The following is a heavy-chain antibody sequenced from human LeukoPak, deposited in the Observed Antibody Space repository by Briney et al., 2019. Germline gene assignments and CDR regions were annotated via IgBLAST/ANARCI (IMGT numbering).Heavy chain of an antibody. V-gene: IGHV3-66*01. Sequence: GGSLRLSCAASGLTVSSNYMSWVRQAPGKGLEWVSVIYSGGSTYYADSVKGRFTISRDNSKNTLYLQMNSLRAEDTAVYYCASIEMATNLYYFDYWGQGTLVTVSS. J-gene: IGHJ4*02. CDR2: IYSGGST. CDR3: ASIEMATNLYYFDY. D-gene: IGHD5-24*01. CDR1: GLTVSSNY.